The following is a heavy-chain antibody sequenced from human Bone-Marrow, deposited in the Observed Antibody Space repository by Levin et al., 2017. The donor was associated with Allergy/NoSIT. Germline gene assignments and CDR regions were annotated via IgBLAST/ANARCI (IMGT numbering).Heavy chain of an antibody. V-gene: IGHV4-34*01. CDR1: GGSFSGYY. CDR3: ARDSSSDHPMNHGRSAYFDY. J-gene: IGHJ4*02. CDR2: INHSGST. D-gene: IGHD6-6*01. Sequence: SETLSLTCAVYGGSFSGYYWSWIRQPPGKGLEWIGEINHSGSTNYNPSLKSRVTISVDTSKNQFSLKLSSVTAADTAVYYCARDSSSDHPMNHGRSAYFDYWGQGTLVTVSS.